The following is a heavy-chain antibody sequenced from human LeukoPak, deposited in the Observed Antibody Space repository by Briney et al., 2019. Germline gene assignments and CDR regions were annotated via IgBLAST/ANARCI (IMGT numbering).Heavy chain of an antibody. V-gene: IGHV3-21*04. CDR1: GFTFSSYS. CDR2: ISSSSSYI. Sequence: GGSLRLSCAASGFTFSSYSMNWVHQAPGKGLEWVSSISSSSSYIYYADSVKGRFTISRDNAKNSLYLQMNSLRAEDTAVYYCARGRTMDYYDTLGQGTLVTVSS. J-gene: IGHJ5*02. D-gene: IGHD3-22*01. CDR3: ARGRTMDYYDT.